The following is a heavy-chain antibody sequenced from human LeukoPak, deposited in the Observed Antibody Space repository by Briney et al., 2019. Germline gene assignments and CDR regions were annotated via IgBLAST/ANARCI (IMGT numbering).Heavy chain of an antibody. CDR2: IYPGGSET. CDR3: ARESRDGHNQNFDH. V-gene: IGHV5-51*01. Sequence: GESLKISCKGLGYSFSSYWSACGRQRPGKGLEWMGIIYPGGSETRYDPSFEGQVTISADGSTSTAYLQWSSLRASDTAMYYCARESRDGHNQNFDHWGQGTLVSVSS. D-gene: IGHD5-24*01. CDR1: GYSFSSYW. J-gene: IGHJ4*02.